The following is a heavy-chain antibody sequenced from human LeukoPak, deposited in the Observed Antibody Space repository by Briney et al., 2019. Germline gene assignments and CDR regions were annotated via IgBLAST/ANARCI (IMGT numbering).Heavy chain of an antibody. D-gene: IGHD3-10*01. Sequence: ASVKVSCKASGGTFSSYAISWVRQAPGQRLEWMGGIIPIIGTANYAQKFQGRVTITADESTSTAYRELSILRSEDTAVYYCARGGKLMISMVRGELASRDGLDIWGRGTMVTVSS. J-gene: IGHJ3*02. CDR2: IIPIIGTA. CDR1: GGTFSSYA. V-gene: IGHV1-69*13. CDR3: ARGGKLMISMVRGELASRDGLDI.